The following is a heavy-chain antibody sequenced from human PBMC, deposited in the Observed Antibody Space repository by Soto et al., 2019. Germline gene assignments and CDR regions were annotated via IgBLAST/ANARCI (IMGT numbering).Heavy chain of an antibody. CDR1: GGSISSSSYY. Sequence: SETLSLTCTVSGGSISSSSYYWGWIRQPPGKGLEWIGSIYYSGSTYYNPSLKSRVTISVDTSKNQFSLKLSSVTAADTAVYYCARHSGHIFFDYWGQGTRVTVSS. D-gene: IGHD5-12*01. CDR3: ARHSGHIFFDY. V-gene: IGHV4-39*01. J-gene: IGHJ4*02. CDR2: IYYSGST.